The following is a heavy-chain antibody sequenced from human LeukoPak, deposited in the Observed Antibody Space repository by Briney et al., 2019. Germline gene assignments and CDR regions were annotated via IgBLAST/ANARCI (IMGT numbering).Heavy chain of an antibody. D-gene: IGHD6-13*01. CDR1: GYKFTSYG. J-gene: IGHJ4*02. CDR2: ISGYNGNT. Sequence: ASVKVYCRASGYKFTSYGVSWVRQAPGQGLEWMGWISGYNGNTNFAQKFQGRVTMTTDTSTSTAYMELRSLRSDDTAVYYCARDSPYSSSSLGFDYWGQGTLVTASS. V-gene: IGHV1-18*01. CDR3: ARDSPYSSSSLGFDY.